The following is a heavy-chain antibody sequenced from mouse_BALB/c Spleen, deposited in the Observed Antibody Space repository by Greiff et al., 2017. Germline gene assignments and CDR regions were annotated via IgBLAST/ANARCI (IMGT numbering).Heavy chain of an antibody. CDR1: GFTFSSYG. D-gene: IGHD1-1*01. CDR3: ARDYYGAMDY. J-gene: IGHJ4*01. Sequence: EVQRVESGGGLVQPGGSLKLSCAASGFTFSSYGMSWVRQTPDKRLELVATINSNGGSTYYPDSVKGRFTISRDNAKNTLYLQMSSLKSEDTAMYYCARDYYGAMDYWGQGTSVTVSS. V-gene: IGHV5-6-3*01. CDR2: INSNGGST.